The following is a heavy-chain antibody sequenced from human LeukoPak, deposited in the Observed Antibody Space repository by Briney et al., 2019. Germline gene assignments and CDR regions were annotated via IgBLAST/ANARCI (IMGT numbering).Heavy chain of an antibody. CDR3: ARDVPAYYYDSSGYTDAFDI. V-gene: IGHV3-33*01. Sequence: GRSLRLSCAASGFTFSSYGMHWVRQAPGKGLEWVAVIWYDGSNKYYADSVKGRFTISRDNSKNTLYLHMNSLRAEDTAVYYCARDVPAYYYDSSGYTDAFDIWGQGTMVTVSS. CDR1: GFTFSSYG. CDR2: IWYDGSNK. J-gene: IGHJ3*02. D-gene: IGHD3-22*01.